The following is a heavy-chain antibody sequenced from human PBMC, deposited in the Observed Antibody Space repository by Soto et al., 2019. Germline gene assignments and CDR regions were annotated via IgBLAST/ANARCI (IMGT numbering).Heavy chain of an antibody. CDR3: ARARPRRYGDLVSFXY. CDR1: GYTFTNDE. D-gene: IGHD4-17*01. CDR2: LNPSGGST. J-gene: IGHJ4*02. Sequence: ASVEVSCKASGYTFTNDEMHWVRQAPGQGLEWMGILNPSGGSTSYAQKFQGRVTMTRDTSTSTVYMELSSLRSEDTAVYYCARARPRRYGDLVSFXYWGQGTLVTVPS. V-gene: IGHV1-46*03.